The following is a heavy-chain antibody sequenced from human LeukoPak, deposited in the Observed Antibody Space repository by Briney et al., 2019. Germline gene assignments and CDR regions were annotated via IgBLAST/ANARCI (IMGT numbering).Heavy chain of an antibody. V-gene: IGHV3-48*04. CDR2: ISSTSTSI. CDR1: GFTFSSYS. CDR3: ARDGATWSGSYYMDV. J-gene: IGHJ6*03. Sequence: GGSLRLSCAASGFTFSSYSMNWVRQAPGKGLEWVSYISSTSTSIYYADSVKGRFTISGDNAKNSLSLQMNSLRAEDTAVYYCARDGATWSGSYYMDVWGKGTTVTVSS. D-gene: IGHD3-3*01.